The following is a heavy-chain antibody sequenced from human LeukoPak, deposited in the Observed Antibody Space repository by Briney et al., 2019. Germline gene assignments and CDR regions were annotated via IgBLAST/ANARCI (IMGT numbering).Heavy chain of an antibody. CDR1: GFTFSSYE. D-gene: IGHD3-10*02. Sequence: PGGSLTLSRAPSGFTFSSYEMKWVHQAPRKGVEWVSYISSSGSTIYYAHSVKGRFTISRDHAKNSLHLQMHLLRAQAPACYYCAELGSTMNGGVWGKGTTVTISS. J-gene: IGHJ6*04. V-gene: IGHV3-48*03. CDR3: AELGSTMNGGV. CDR2: ISSSGSTI.